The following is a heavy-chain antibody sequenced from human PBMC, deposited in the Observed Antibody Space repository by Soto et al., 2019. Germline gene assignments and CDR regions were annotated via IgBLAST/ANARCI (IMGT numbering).Heavy chain of an antibody. J-gene: IGHJ4*03. CDR1: GFTLSSYW. D-gene: IGHD6-13*01. V-gene: IGHV3-7*03. CDR3: ARAVKLAVPAATGYFDF. Sequence: GSLRLSCEASGFTLSSYWMSWVRQAPGKGLEWVANIKLDGSERYYVDSVRGRFTISRDNAKNSLFLQMDSLRAEDTAVYYCARAVKLAVPAATGYFDFWGQGTLVTVSS. CDR2: IKLDGSER.